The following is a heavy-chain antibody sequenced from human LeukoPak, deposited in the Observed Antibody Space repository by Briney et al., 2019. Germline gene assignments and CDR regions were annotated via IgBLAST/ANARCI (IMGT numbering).Heavy chain of an antibody. Sequence: SETLPLTCTVSGGSISSSSYYWGWIRQPPGKGLEWIGSIYYSGSTYYNPSLKSRVTISVDTSKKQFSLKLSSVTAADTAVYYCARHQDYGGNYDYWGQGTLVTVSS. CDR2: IYYSGST. J-gene: IGHJ4*02. CDR1: GGSISSSSYY. V-gene: IGHV4-39*01. CDR3: ARHQDYGGNYDY. D-gene: IGHD4-23*01.